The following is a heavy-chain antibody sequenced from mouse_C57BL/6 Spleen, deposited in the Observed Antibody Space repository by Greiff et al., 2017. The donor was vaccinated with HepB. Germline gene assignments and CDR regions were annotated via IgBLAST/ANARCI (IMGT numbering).Heavy chain of an antibody. CDR1: GYSITSGYY. Sequence: EVKVEESGPGLVKPSQSLSLTCSVTGYSITSGYYWNWIRQFPGNKLEWMGYISYDGSNNYNPSLKNRISITLDTSKNQFFLKLNSVTTEDTATYYCARDDYDVAWFAYWGQGTLVTVSA. D-gene: IGHD2-4*01. CDR2: ISYDGSN. V-gene: IGHV3-6*01. CDR3: ARDDYDVAWFAY. J-gene: IGHJ3*01.